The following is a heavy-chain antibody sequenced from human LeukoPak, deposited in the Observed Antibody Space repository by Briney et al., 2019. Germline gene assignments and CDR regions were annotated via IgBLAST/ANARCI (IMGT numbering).Heavy chain of an antibody. CDR1: GGSFSSYY. J-gene: IGHJ4*02. D-gene: IGHD5-24*01. Sequence: SETLSLTCAVYGGSFSSYYWGWIRQPPGKGLEWIGSIYYSGSTYYNPPLKSRVTISVDTSKNQFSLKLSSVTAADTAVYYCARNEMATINYFDYWGQGTLVTVSS. CDR3: ARNEMATINYFDY. CDR2: IYYSGST. V-gene: IGHV4-39*07.